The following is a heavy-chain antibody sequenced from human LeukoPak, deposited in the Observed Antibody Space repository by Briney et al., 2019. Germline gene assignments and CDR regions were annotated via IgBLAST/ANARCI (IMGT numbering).Heavy chain of an antibody. J-gene: IGHJ1*01. Sequence: SETLSLTCTVSGGSISSYYWSWIRQPPGKGLEWIGYIYHSGSTYYNPSLKSRVTISVDRSKNQFSLKLSSVTAADTAVYYCARGPGDYEYFQHWGQGTLSPSPQ. CDR1: GGSISSYY. CDR3: ARGPGDYEYFQH. V-gene: IGHV4-59*12. D-gene: IGHD4-17*01. CDR2: IYHSGST.